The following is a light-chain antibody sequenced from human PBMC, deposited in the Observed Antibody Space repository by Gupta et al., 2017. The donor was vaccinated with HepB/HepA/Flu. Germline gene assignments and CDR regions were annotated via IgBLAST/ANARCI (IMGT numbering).Light chain of an antibody. CDR2: KDS. Sequence: SYELTQPPSVSVPPGQTARIPCPGDALPKQYADWYQQKPGQAPVLVIYKDSERPSGIPERFSGSSSGTTVTLTISGVQAEDEADYYCQSADSSGTYVVFGGGTKLTVL. CDR3: QSADSSGTYVV. J-gene: IGLJ2*01. CDR1: ALPKQY. V-gene: IGLV3-25*03.